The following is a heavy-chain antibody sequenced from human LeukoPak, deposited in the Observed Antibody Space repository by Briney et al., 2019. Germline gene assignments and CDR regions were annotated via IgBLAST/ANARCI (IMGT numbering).Heavy chain of an antibody. J-gene: IGHJ4*02. Sequence: GGSPRLSCAASGFTFSNYGMHWVRQAPGKGLEWVAIIWHDGSNKYHADSVEGRFTISRDNSKNTLYLQMNSLRAEDTAVYYCARNTGSYALDYWGQGTLVTVSA. CDR3: ARNTGSYALDY. D-gene: IGHD1-26*01. CDR1: GFTFSNYG. V-gene: IGHV3-33*01. CDR2: IWHDGSNK.